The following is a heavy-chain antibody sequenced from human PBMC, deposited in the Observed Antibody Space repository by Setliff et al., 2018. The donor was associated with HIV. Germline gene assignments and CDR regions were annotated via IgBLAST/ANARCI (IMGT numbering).Heavy chain of an antibody. D-gene: IGHD7-27*01. V-gene: IGHV5-51*01. J-gene: IGHJ4*02. CDR3: ATLTNFDH. CDR2: VYGGDSDT. Sequence: GESLKISCKASGFDFTKYWIGWVRQMPGKGLEWMGIVYGGDSDTRYNPPFEGQVTMSADRSITTAYLQWSRLKASDTAMYYCATLTNFDHWGQGTLVTVSS. CDR1: GFDFTKYW.